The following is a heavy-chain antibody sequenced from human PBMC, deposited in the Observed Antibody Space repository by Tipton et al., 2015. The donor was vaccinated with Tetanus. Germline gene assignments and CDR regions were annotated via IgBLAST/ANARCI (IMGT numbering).Heavy chain of an antibody. D-gene: IGHD7-27*01. Sequence: QLVQSGAEVKKPGESLKISCQGSGYNFNLYWIAWVRQMPGKGLEYMGIIYPGDSDTRYSPSFQGQVTISADKSTSTAYLQWSRLKASDTAMYYCARRLGPYTGDQIWHFDLWGRGTLVTVSS. J-gene: IGHJ2*01. CDR1: GYNFNLYW. CDR2: IYPGDSDT. V-gene: IGHV5-51*01. CDR3: ARRLGPYTGDQIWHFDL.